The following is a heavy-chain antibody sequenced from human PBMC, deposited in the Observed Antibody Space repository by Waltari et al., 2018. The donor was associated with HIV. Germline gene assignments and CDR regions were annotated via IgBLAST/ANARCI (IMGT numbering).Heavy chain of an antibody. Sequence: QVKLVESGGGVVQPGKSVGLSCVACGFPFGNYGMHWVRQAPGKGLEWVAIIWYDGRNKYYADSVKGRFTISRDNSRNTVYLQMDSVKVDDTAVYYCASGYGGRNFDFWGPGTPISVSS. CDR1: GFPFGNYG. V-gene: IGHV3-33*01. J-gene: IGHJ4*02. CDR3: ASGYGGRNFDF. CDR2: IWYDGRNK. D-gene: IGHD5-18*01.